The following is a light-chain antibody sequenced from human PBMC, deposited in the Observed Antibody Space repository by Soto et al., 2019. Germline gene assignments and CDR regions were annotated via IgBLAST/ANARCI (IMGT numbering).Light chain of an antibody. CDR1: SSNIGSNN. J-gene: IGLJ7*01. CDR2: TNN. Sequence: QSVLTQPPSASGTPGQRVTISCSGSSSNIGSNNVNWYQQHPGTAPKLLIYTNNQQPSGVPDRFSGSTFGTSASLAISGLQSEDEDDYYCAGWDDSLSTAVFGGGTQLTVL. CDR3: AGWDDSLSTAV. V-gene: IGLV1-44*01.